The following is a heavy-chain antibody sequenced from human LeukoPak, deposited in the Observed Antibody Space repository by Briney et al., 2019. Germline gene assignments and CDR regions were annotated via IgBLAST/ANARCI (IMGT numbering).Heavy chain of an antibody. Sequence: SETLSLTCTVSGGSISSYYWSWIRQPAGKGLEWIGRIYTSGSTNYNPSLKSRVTMSVDTSKNQFSLKLSSVTAADTAVYYCARDLIAAPPYYYYMDVWGKGTTVTVSS. CDR2: IYTSGST. D-gene: IGHD6-25*01. V-gene: IGHV4-4*07. CDR1: GGSISSYY. CDR3: ARDLIAAPPYYYYMDV. J-gene: IGHJ6*03.